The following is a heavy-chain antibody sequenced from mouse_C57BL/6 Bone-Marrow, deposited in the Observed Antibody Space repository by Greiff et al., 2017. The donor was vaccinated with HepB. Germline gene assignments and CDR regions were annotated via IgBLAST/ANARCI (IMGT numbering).Heavy chain of an antibody. D-gene: IGHD1-1*01. CDR1: GYTFTSYW. CDR3: ARVGLRGSSPWFAY. J-gene: IGHJ3*01. V-gene: IGHV1-55*01. Sequence: VQLQQSGAELVKPGASVKMSCKASGYTFTSYWITWVKQRPGQGLEWIGDIYPGSGSTNYNEKFKSKATLTVDTSSSTAYMQLSSLTSEDSAVYYCARVGLRGSSPWFAYWGQGTLVTVSA. CDR2: IYPGSGST.